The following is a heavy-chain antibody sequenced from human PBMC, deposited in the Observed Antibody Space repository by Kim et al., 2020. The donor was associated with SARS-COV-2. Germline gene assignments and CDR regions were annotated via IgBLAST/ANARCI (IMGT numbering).Heavy chain of an antibody. D-gene: IGHD6-6*01. Sequence: PSRKSRRSISVDTSKDQFSLKLSSVTAADTAVYYCARHWVQQLVLYWFDPWGQGTLVTVSS. V-gene: IGHV4-39*01. J-gene: IGHJ5*02. CDR3: ARHWVQQLVLYWFDP.